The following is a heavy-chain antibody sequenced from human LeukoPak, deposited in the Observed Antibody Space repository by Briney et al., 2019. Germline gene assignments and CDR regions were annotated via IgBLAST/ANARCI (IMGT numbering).Heavy chain of an antibody. CDR1: GGSISRSSYY. CDR2: FYYSGTT. J-gene: IGHJ4*02. D-gene: IGHD1-26*01. V-gene: IGHV4-39*07. CDR3: ARAIEVGAMTPFDY. Sequence: SETLSLTCTVSGGSISRSSYYWGWIRQPPGKGLEWIGSFYYSGTTYYNPSLKSRVTISVDTSKNQFSLKLSSVTAADTAVYYCARAIEVGAMTPFDYWGQGTLVTVSS.